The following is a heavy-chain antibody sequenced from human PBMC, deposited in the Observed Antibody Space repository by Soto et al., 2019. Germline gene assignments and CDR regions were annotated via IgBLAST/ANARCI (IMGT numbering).Heavy chain of an antibody. CDR1: GFTFSSHA. J-gene: IGHJ6*03. CDR2: ISSDGGST. CDR3: ARDGSGTPPFYYYYMGV. D-gene: IGHD3-10*01. Sequence: EVQLVESGGGLVQPGGSLRLSCAASGFTFSSHAMHWVRQAPGKGLEYVSAISSDGGSTYYASSVTGRFTISRDNSKKTLYLQMGSLRAEDMAVYYCARDGSGTPPFYYYYMGVLGKGTTVAVSS. V-gene: IGHV3-64*01.